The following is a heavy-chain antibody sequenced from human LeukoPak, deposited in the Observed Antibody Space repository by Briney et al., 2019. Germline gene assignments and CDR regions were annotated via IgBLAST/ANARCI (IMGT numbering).Heavy chain of an antibody. J-gene: IGHJ4*02. CDR3: ARGPYSGSYYRFDY. D-gene: IGHD1-26*01. CDR2: ISSSSSYI. CDR1: GFTFSSYS. V-gene: IGHV3-21*04. Sequence: GGSLRLSCAASGFTFSSYSMNWVRQAPGKGLEWVSSISSSSSYIYYADSVKGRFTISRDNSKNTLYLQMNSLRAEDTAVFYCARGPYSGSYYRFDYWGQGTLVTVSS.